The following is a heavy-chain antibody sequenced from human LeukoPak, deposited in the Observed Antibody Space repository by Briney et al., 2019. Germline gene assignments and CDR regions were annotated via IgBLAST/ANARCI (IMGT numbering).Heavy chain of an antibody. CDR2: IKQDGSEK. V-gene: IGHV3-7*01. CDR3: ARAAGGYYMDV. CDR1: GFTFSSYE. Sequence: PGGSLRLSCAASGFTFSSYEMNWVRQAPGKGLEWVANIKQDGSEKYSVDSVKGRFTISRDNAKNSLYLQMNSLRAEDTAVYYCARAAGGYYMDVWGKGTTVTVSS. J-gene: IGHJ6*03. D-gene: IGHD6-13*01.